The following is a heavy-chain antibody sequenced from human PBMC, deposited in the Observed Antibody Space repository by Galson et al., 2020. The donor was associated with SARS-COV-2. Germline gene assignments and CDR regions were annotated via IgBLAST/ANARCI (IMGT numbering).Heavy chain of an antibody. CDR2: ISYDGSNK. D-gene: IGHD6-19*01. V-gene: IGHV3-30*04. CDR3: ARASHSSGWYAYNYGMDV. Sequence: GGSLRLSCAASGFTFSSYAMHWVRQAPGKGLEWVAVISYDGSNKYYADSVKGRFTISRDNSKNTLYLQMNSLRAEDTAVYYCARASHSSGWYAYNYGMDVWGQGTTVTVSS. CDR1: GFTFSSYA. J-gene: IGHJ6*02.